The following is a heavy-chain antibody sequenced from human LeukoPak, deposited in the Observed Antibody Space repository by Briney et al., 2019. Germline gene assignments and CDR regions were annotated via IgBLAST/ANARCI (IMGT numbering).Heavy chain of an antibody. Sequence: GGSLRLSCAASGFTFDDYAMHWVRQAPGKGLEWVSLISGDGGSTYYADPVKGRFTISRDNSKNSLYLRMNSLRTEDTALYYYASTVAVPAFDIWGQGTMVTVSS. CDR2: ISGDGGST. D-gene: IGHD6-19*01. V-gene: IGHV3-43*02. CDR1: GFTFDDYA. CDR3: ASTVAVPAFDI. J-gene: IGHJ3*02.